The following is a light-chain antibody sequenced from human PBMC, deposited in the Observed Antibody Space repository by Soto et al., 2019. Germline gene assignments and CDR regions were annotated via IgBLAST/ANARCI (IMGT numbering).Light chain of an antibody. CDR3: LQDYGDSWT. CDR2: GAS. Sequence: IQMTQSPSSLSASVGDRVTITCRASLTIGDSLSWFQQKAGKPPTLLIYGASALQSGVPSRFSGRRSGTEFTLTISSLQPEDFASYYCLQDYGDSWTFGQGTKVDI. J-gene: IGKJ1*01. V-gene: IGKV1-6*01. CDR1: LTIGDS.